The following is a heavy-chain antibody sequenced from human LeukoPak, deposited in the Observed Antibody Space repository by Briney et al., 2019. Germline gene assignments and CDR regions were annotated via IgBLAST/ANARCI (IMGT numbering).Heavy chain of an antibody. CDR3: ARTFGYCSGGSCYPNRLDC. V-gene: IGHV3-7*03. J-gene: IGHJ4*02. CDR2: IKQDGSEK. CDR1: GFTFSSHS. Sequence: GGSLRLSCAASGFTFSSHSMNWVRQAPGKGLEWVANIKQDGSEKYYVDSVKGRFTISRDNAKNSLYLQMNSLRAEDTAVYYCARTFGYCSGGSCYPNRLDCWGQGTLVTVSS. D-gene: IGHD2-15*01.